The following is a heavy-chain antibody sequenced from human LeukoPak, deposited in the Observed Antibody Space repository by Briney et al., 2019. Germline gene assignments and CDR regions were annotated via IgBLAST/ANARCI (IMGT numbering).Heavy chain of an antibody. CDR2: ISAYNGNT. CDR3: ARDGARYCSSTSCYEVY. V-gene: IGHV1-18*01. Sequence: ASVKVSCKASGYTFTSYGISWVRQAPGQGLEWMGWISAYNGNTNYAQKLQGRVTMTTDTSTSTAYMELRSLRSDDTAVYYCARDGARYCSSTSCYEVYWGQGTLVTVSS. D-gene: IGHD2-2*01. J-gene: IGHJ4*02. CDR1: GYTFTSYG.